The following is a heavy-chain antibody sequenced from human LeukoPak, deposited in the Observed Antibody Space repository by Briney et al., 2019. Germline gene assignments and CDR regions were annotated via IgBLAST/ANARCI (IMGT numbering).Heavy chain of an antibody. CDR1: GGTFSSYA. CDR3: ARDNYGSGSYYATDSWFDP. CDR2: IIPIFGTA. J-gene: IGHJ5*02. V-gene: IGHV1-69*05. Sequence: GSSVKVSCKASGGTFSSYAISWVRQAPGQGLEWMGRIIPIFGTANYAQKLQGRVTVTTDTSTSTAYMELGSLRSDDTAVYYCARDNYGSGSYYATDSWFDPWGQGTLVTVSS. D-gene: IGHD3-10*01.